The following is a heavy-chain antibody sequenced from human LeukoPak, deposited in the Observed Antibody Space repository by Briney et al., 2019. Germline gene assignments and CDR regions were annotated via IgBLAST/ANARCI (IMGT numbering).Heavy chain of an antibody. V-gene: IGHV3-7*01. D-gene: IGHD1/OR15-1a*01. CDR1: GFTFSSYW. CDR3: ARSGGNNYHWALDI. J-gene: IGHJ3*02. CDR2: VKEGER. Sequence: GGSLRLSCAASGFTFSSYWMSWVRQAPGKGLEWVANVKEGERYPVDSVKGRFTISRDNAKNSLYLQMNSLRAEDTAVYYCARSGGNNYHWALDIWGQGTMVTVSS.